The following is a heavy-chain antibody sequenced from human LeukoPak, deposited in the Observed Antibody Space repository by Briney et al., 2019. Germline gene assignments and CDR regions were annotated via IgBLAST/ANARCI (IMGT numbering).Heavy chain of an antibody. J-gene: IGHJ4*02. CDR3: AAHRITMIVVAKYYFDY. V-gene: IGHV3-23*01. CDR1: GFTFSSYA. D-gene: IGHD3-22*01. CDR2: ISGSGGST. Sequence: GGSLRLSCAASGFTFSSYAMSWVRQAPGKGLEWVSAISGSGGSTYYADSVKGRFTISRDNSKNTLYLQMNSRRAEDTAVYYCAAHRITMIVVAKYYFDYWGQGTLVTVSS.